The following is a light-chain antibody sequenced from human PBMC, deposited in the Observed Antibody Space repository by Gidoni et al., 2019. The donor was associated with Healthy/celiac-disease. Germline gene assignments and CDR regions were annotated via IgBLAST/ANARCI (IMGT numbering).Light chain of an antibody. CDR2: AAS. Sequence: DIQMTQSTSSLSASVGDRVTITCRASQSISSYLNWYQQKQGKAPKLLIYAASSLQSGVPSRFSGSGSGTDFTLTISSLQPEDFATYYCQQSYSTPQTFGQGTKVEIK. CDR1: QSISSY. J-gene: IGKJ1*01. CDR3: QQSYSTPQT. V-gene: IGKV1-39*01.